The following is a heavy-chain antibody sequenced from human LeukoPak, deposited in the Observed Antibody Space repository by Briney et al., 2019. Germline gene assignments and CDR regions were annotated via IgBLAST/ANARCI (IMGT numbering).Heavy chain of an antibody. CDR2: IIPIFGTA. CDR3: ASTVEMATMDFDY. CDR1: GGTFSSYA. V-gene: IGHV1-69*13. Sequence: SVKVSCKASGGTFSSYAISWVRQAPGQGLEWMGGIIPIFGTANYAQKFQGRVTITADESTSTAYMELSSLRSEDTAVYYCASTVEMATMDFDYWGQGTLVTVSS. D-gene: IGHD5-24*01. J-gene: IGHJ4*02.